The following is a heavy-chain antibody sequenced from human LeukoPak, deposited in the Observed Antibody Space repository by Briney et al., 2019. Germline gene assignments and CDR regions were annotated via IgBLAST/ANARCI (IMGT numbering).Heavy chain of an antibody. CDR1: GFTFSNYA. CDR3: ASHFDWPPRGCFDY. V-gene: IGHV3-23*01. J-gene: IGHJ4*02. CDR2: ISNSGSGT. Sequence: PGGSLRLSCAASGFTFSNYAMTWVRQAPGKGLEWVSMISNSGSGTNNADSVKGRFTISRDNSKNTLYLQMNSLRVEDTAVYYCASHFDWPPRGCFDYWGQGTLVTVSS. D-gene: IGHD3-9*01.